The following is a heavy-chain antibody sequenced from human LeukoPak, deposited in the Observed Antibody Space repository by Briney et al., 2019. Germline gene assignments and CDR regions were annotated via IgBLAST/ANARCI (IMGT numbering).Heavy chain of an antibody. Sequence: GGSLRLSCAASGFTFSSYAMSWVRQAPGKGLEWVSAISASGPDTFYADCVKGPFTVSRDNSKNTLYLQMSSLRAEDAAVYYCAIIQEEYTYHWGQGTLVTVSS. CDR3: AIIQEEYTYH. J-gene: IGHJ5*02. V-gene: IGHV3-23*01. D-gene: IGHD6-6*01. CDR1: GFTFSSYA. CDR2: ISASGPDT.